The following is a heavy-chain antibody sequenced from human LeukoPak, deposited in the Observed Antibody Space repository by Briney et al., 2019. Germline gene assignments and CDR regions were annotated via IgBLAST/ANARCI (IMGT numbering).Heavy chain of an antibody. D-gene: IGHD4-17*01. CDR3: AKDRDGDLIQ. CDR1: GFTFRSYA. J-gene: IGHJ4*02. V-gene: IGHV3-23*01. CDR2: ISGSGGST. Sequence: GGSLRLSCAASGFTFRSYAMSWLRQAPGKGLEWVSAISGSGGSTYYADSVKGRFTISRDNSKNTLYLQMNSLRAEDTAVYYCAKDRDGDLIQWGQGTLVTVSS.